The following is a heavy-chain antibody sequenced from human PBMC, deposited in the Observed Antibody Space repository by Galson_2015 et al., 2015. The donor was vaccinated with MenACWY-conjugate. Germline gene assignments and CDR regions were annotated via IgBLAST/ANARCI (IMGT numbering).Heavy chain of an antibody. V-gene: IGHV4-59*08. Sequence: ETLSLTCTVSGGSISSYYWSWIRQPPGQGLEWIGYIYYSGSTNYNPSLKSRVTISVDTSKNQFSLKLSSVTAADTAVYYCAIKNYYGSGSEEDYYGMDVWGQGTTVTVSS. CDR1: GGSISSYY. D-gene: IGHD3-10*01. CDR3: AIKNYYGSGSEEDYYGMDV. CDR2: IYYSGST. J-gene: IGHJ6*02.